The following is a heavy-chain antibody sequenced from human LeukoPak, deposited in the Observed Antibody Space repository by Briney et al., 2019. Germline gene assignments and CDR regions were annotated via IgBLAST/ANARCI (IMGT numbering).Heavy chain of an antibody. J-gene: IGHJ4*02. D-gene: IGHD3-16*02. Sequence: GGSLRLSCAAPGFTFTKPTVHWVRQVPGEGVEWVSRISTDGSTTAYADSVKGRFTISRDNAKDTLYLQMNRLRAEDTAVYYCASPRLDYFWGTYLDYWGQGSLVTVSS. V-gene: IGHV3-74*01. CDR2: ISTDGSTT. CDR3: ASPRLDYFWGTYLDY. CDR1: GFTFTKPT.